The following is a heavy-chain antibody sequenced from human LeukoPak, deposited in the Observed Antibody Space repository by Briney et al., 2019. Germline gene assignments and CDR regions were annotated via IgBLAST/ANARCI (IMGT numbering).Heavy chain of an antibody. CDR3: ARDSPDYGDFNGLFDY. Sequence: GGSLRLSCAASRFTFITYEMNWVRQAPGKGLEWLSYISSSGNSIYYADSVKGRFTISRDNAKKSLYLQMSSLRAEDTALYYCARDSPDYGDFNGLFDYWGQGTLVTVSS. D-gene: IGHD4-17*01. J-gene: IGHJ4*02. V-gene: IGHV3-48*03. CDR2: ISSSGNSI. CDR1: RFTFITYE.